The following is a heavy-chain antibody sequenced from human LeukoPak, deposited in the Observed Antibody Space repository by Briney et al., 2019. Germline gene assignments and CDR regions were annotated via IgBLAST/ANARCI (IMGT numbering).Heavy chain of an antibody. D-gene: IGHD3-10*01. Sequence: SVKVSCKASGGTFGTNGISWMRQAPGLGLEWVGGIIPLFGSLNHAQKFQGRVTITADESTTTAYMELSSLRSEDTAMYYCARVITIGQPPYYYYMDVWGKGTTVSVSS. J-gene: IGHJ6*03. CDR2: IIPLFGSL. CDR3: ARVITIGQPPYYYYMDV. CDR1: GGTFGTNG. V-gene: IGHV1-69*13.